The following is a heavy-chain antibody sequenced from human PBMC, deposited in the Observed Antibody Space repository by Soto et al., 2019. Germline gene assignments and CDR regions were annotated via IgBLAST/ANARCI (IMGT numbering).Heavy chain of an antibody. J-gene: IGHJ4*02. V-gene: IGHV4-59*01. CDR2: IYYRGTT. CDR3: ARGGGSPYHDHEFDY. D-gene: IGHD2-2*01. Sequence: WTWIRKPPGQGPEWIGCIYYRGTTNYNASFNSRVTISVDMSKNQFSLKLTSVTTADTAVYYCARGGGSPYHDHEFDYWGQGILVTVSS.